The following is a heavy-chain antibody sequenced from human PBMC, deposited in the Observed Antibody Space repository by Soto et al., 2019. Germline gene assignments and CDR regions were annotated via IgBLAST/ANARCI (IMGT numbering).Heavy chain of an antibody. V-gene: IGHV3-11*01. Sequence: QVQLVESGGGLVKPGGSLRLSCAASGFPFRAYYMSWIRQAPGKGLEWVSYISSSGSTIYYADSVKGRFTISRDNAKNSLYQQMNSLRDEDPAVYYCARSTVTNTEFDYWGRVSMVTVAS. CDR1: GFPFRAYY. J-gene: IGHJ4*01. D-gene: IGHD4-17*01. CDR2: ISSSGSTI. CDR3: ARSTVTNTEFDY.